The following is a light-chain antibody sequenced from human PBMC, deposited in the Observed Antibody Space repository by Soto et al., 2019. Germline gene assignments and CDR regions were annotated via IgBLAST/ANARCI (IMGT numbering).Light chain of an antibody. Sequence: QSVLTQPPSVSGAPGQRVTISCTGSSSNIGAGHDVQWYQQPPGTAPKLLIYDNIFRPSGVPVRFSGSKSGASASLAITGLQAEVEGDYYCQSYDSDLSVVFGGGTKLTVL. V-gene: IGLV1-40*01. J-gene: IGLJ2*01. CDR2: DNI. CDR1: SSNIGAGHD. CDR3: QSYDSDLSVV.